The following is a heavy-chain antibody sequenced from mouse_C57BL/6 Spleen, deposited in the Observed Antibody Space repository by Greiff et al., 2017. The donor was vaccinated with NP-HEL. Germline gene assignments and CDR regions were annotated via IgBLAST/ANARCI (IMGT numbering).Heavy chain of an antibody. CDR1: GYTFTSYG. Sequence: QVQLQQSGAELARPGASVKLSCKASGYTFTSYGISWVKQRPGQGLEWIGEIYPRSGNTYYNEKFKGKATLTADKSSSTAYMELRSLTSEDSAVYFCARCITTVVGGFGYWGQGTLVTVSA. D-gene: IGHD1-1*01. CDR3: ARCITTVVGGFGY. V-gene: IGHV1-81*01. CDR2: IYPRSGNT. J-gene: IGHJ3*01.